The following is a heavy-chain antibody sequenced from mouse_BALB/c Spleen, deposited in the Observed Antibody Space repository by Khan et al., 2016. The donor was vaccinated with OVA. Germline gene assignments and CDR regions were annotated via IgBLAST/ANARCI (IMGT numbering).Heavy chain of an antibody. V-gene: IGHV2-2*01. J-gene: IGHJ3*01. D-gene: IGHD2-14*01. CDR1: GLSLTTYG. CDR3: ARNSYLYDFTY. CDR2: IRSAGKT. Sequence: QVQLKESGPGLVRPSQTLSITCTVSGLSLTTYGVHWVRQSPGKGLEWLGVIRSAGKTDYNAAFISRLSITKDNSKSQVFFKMNRPQADDTAMYYCARNSYLYDFTYWGHGTLVTVSA.